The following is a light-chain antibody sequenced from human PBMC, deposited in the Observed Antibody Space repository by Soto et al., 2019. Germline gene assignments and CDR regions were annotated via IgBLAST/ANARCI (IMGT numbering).Light chain of an antibody. Sequence: QSARTQPASVSGSPGQSITISCTGTSSEVGTYNSVSWYQQHPGKAPKLMIYDVSNRPSGVSIRFSGSKSGNTASLTIFGLQAEDEADYYCNSYTSSSTPYVFGTGTKVTVL. CDR3: NSYTSSSTPYV. CDR1: SSEVGTYNS. V-gene: IGLV2-14*03. CDR2: DVS. J-gene: IGLJ1*01.